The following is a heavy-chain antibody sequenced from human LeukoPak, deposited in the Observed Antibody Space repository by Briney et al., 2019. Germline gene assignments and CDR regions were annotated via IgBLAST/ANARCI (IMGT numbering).Heavy chain of an antibody. CDR2: IKGDGIST. Sequence: GGSLRLSCAASGFDFSSNWMHWVRHAPGQGLVWVSRIKGDGISTNYADSVKGRFTISRDIAKNTLYLQMNSLRAEDTAVYYCASLNSSGWFLYFDYWGQGTLVTVSS. J-gene: IGHJ4*02. V-gene: IGHV3-74*01. D-gene: IGHD6-19*01. CDR3: ASLNSSGWFLYFDY. CDR1: GFDFSSNW.